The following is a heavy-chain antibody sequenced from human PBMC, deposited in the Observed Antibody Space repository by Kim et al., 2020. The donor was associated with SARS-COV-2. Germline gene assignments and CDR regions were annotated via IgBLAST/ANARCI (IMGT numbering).Heavy chain of an antibody. CDR3: ASSHPRGLFDY. Sequence: GSLRLSCAASGFTFSSYEMNWVRQAPGKGLEWVSYISSSGSTIYYADSVKGRFTISRDNAKNSLYLQMNSLRAEDTAVYYCASSHPRGLFDYWGQGTLVTVSS. D-gene: IGHD3-10*01. CDR1: GFTFSSYE. V-gene: IGHV3-48*03. CDR2: ISSSGSTI. J-gene: IGHJ4*02.